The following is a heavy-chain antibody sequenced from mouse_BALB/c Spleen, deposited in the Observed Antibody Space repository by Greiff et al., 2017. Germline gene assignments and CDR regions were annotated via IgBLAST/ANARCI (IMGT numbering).Heavy chain of an antibody. Sequence: QVQLQQSGAELARPGASVKLSCKASGYTFTSYWMQWVKQRPGQGLEWIGAIYPGDGDTRYTQKFKGKATLTADKSSSTAYMQLSSLASEDSAVYYCASPAYYGNYGFAYWGQGTLVTVSA. CDR1: GYTFTSYW. CDR3: ASPAYYGNYGFAY. CDR2: IYPGDGDT. V-gene: IGHV1-87*01. D-gene: IGHD2-10*01. J-gene: IGHJ3*01.